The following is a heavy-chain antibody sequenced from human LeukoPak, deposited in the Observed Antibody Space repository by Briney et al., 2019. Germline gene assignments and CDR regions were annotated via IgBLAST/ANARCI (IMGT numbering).Heavy chain of an antibody. CDR1: GGSISSYY. V-gene: IGHV4-4*07. D-gene: IGHD2-8*01. J-gene: IGHJ4*02. Sequence: SETLSLTCTVSGGSISSYYWSWIRQPAGKGLEWIGRIYTSGSTNYNPSLKSRVTMSVDTSKNQFSLKLSSVTAADTAVYYCARDRGLMMYATPFDYWGQGTLVTVSS. CDR3: ARDRGLMMYATPFDY. CDR2: IYTSGST.